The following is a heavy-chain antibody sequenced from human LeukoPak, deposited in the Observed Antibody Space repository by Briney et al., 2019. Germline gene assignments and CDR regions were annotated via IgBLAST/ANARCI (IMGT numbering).Heavy chain of an antibody. CDR1: GFTFSSYE. CDR2: ISSSGSTI. J-gene: IGHJ3*02. D-gene: IGHD4-23*01. V-gene: IGHV3-48*03. Sequence: PGGSLRLSCAAPGFTFSSYEVNWVRQAPGKGLEWVSYISSSGSTIYYADSVKGRFTISRDNAKNSLYLQMNSLRAEDTAVYYCAASITPNAFDIWGQGTMVTVSS. CDR3: AASITPNAFDI.